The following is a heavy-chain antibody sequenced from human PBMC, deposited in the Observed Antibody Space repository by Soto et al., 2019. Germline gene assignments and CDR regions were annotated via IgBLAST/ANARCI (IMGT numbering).Heavy chain of an antibody. J-gene: IGHJ5*01. CDR2: ISTEPHGAAT. V-gene: IGHV3-49*03. D-gene: IGHD3-3*01. CDR1: GFRFGDYG. Sequence: VQLVESGGGLVQPGRSLRLSCATSGFRFGDYGMSWFRQAPGKGLEWVGFISTEPHGAATQYAASVKGRFTITSDDSKRIVDLQMSSLKTEDTAIYYCSRKVTLSGVVLPTHWFDSWGQGALVTVSS. CDR3: SRKVTLSGVVLPTHWFDS.